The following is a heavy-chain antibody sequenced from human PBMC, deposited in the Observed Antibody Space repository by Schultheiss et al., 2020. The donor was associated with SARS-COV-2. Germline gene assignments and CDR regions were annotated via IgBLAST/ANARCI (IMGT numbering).Heavy chain of an antibody. CDR2: IYYSGST. J-gene: IGHJ6*02. CDR1: GGSISSYY. D-gene: IGHD5-24*01. Sequence: SETLSLTCTVSGGSISSYYWSWIRQPPGKGLEWIGYIYYSGSTNYNPSLKSRVTISVDTSKNQFSLKLSSVTAADTAVYYCARGPDGYTLGILYYYGMDVWGQGTTVTVSS. CDR3: ARGPDGYTLGILYYYGMDV. V-gene: IGHV4-59*01.